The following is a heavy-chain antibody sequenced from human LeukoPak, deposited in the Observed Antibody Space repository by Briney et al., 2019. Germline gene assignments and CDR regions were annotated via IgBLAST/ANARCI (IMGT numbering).Heavy chain of an antibody. CDR2: IYHSGST. J-gene: IGHJ4*02. D-gene: IGHD5-18*01. CDR3: ARGRSGYSYGPFDY. V-gene: IGHV4-30-2*01. Sequence: SETLSLTCAVSGGSISSGGYSWSWIRQPLGKGLEWIGYIYHSGSTYYNPSLKSRVTISVDRSKNQLSLKLSSVTAADTAVYYCARGRSGYSYGPFDYWGQGTLVTVSS. CDR1: GGSISSGGYS.